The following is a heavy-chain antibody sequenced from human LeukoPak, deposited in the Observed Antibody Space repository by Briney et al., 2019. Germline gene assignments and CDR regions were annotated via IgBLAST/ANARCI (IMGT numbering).Heavy chain of an antibody. D-gene: IGHD3-22*01. CDR1: GFTFSNHA. V-gene: IGHV3-30*02. CDR2: IRYDGSNK. CDR3: AKALDTSGYYPADAFDI. J-gene: IGHJ3*02. Sequence: PGGSLRLSCAASGFTFSNHAMHWVRQAPGKGLEWVAFIRYDGSNKYYADSVKGRFTISRDNSKNTLYLQMNSLRAEDTAVYYCAKALDTSGYYPADAFDIWGQGTMVTVSS.